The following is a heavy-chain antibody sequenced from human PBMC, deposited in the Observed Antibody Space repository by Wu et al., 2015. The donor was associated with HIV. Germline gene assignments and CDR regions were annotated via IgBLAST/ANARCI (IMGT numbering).Heavy chain of an antibody. CDR1: GYTLTEFS. Sequence: QVQLVQSGAEVKKPGASVKVSCRVSGYTLTEFSIHWVRQAPGKGLEWMGGFDPEDGETIYAQRFQGRVTMTEDTYIDTVYMELRSLRSEDTAVYYCATARYYGSGSYTDDAFDIVGPRDKWSPSLQ. D-gene: IGHD3-10*01. CDR3: ATARYYGSGSYTDDAFDI. CDR2: FDPEDGET. V-gene: IGHV1-24*01. J-gene: IGHJ3*02.